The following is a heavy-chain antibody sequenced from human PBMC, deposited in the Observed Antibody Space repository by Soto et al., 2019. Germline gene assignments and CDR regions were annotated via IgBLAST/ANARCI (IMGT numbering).Heavy chain of an antibody. V-gene: IGHV3-13*01. CDR2: IGTAGDT. J-gene: IGHJ5*02. CDR3: ARSPRYYYGSGSFPGWFDP. Sequence: EVQLVESGGGLVQPGGSLRLSCAASGFTFSSYDMHWVRQPTGKGLEWVSAIGTAGDTYYPGSVKGRFTISRVNAKNSLFLQMNSLRAEDTAVYFCARSPRYYYGSGSFPGWFDPWGQGTLVTVSS. CDR1: GFTFSSYD. D-gene: IGHD3-10*01.